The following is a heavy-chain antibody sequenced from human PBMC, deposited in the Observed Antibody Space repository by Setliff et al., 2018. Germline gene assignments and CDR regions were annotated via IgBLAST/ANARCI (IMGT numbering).Heavy chain of an antibody. V-gene: IGHV4-39*01. CDR3: ARHVGIRGRGYNYYYYYMDV. D-gene: IGHD3-10*01. CDR2: TNYNGDT. Sequence: SETLSLTCTVSGGSLRDSAIFWGWIRQPPGKGLEWIGSTNYNGDTYHNPSLKSRVTMSVDTSRNQFSLKLSSVTAADTALYYCARHVGIRGRGYNYYYYYMDVWGKGTTVTVSS. J-gene: IGHJ6*03. CDR1: GGSLRDSAIF.